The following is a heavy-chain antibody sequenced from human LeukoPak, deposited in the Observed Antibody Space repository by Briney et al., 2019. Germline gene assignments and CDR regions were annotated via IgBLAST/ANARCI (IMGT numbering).Heavy chain of an antibody. CDR2: IYYGGST. V-gene: IGHV4-39*01. CDR3: ARQDVGATDY. D-gene: IGHD1-26*01. CDR1: GGSISRSSYY. J-gene: IGHJ4*02. Sequence: SETLSLTCTVSGGSISRSSYYWDWIRQPPGKGLEWIGSIYYGGSTYYNPSLKSRVTISIDTSKNQFSLKLSSVTAAGTAVYYCARQDVGATDYWDQGTLVTVSS.